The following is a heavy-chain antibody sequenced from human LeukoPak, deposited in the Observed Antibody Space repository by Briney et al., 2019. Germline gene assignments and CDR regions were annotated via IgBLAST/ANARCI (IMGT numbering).Heavy chain of an antibody. Sequence: SETLSLTCTVSGGSISSYYWSRIRQPPGKGLEWIGYIYYSGSTNYNPSLKSRVTISVDTSKNQFSLKLSSVTAADTAVYYCARGSTARYYYDSSGYYRGAVDYWGQGTLVTISS. CDR3: ARGSTARYYYDSSGYYRGAVDY. CDR1: GGSISSYY. V-gene: IGHV4-59*01. D-gene: IGHD3-22*01. J-gene: IGHJ4*02. CDR2: IYYSGST.